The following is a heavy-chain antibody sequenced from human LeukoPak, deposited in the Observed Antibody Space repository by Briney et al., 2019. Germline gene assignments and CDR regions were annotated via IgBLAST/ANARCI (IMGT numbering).Heavy chain of an antibody. J-gene: IGHJ4*02. CDR1: GFTFSSYG. D-gene: IGHD5-24*01. CDR2: ISYDGSNK. V-gene: IGHV3-30*18. CDR3: AKDPQDGYNQAGLLDY. Sequence: GGSLRLSCAASGFTFSSYGMHWVRQAPGKGLEWVAVISYDGSNKYYADSVKGRFTISRDNSKNTLYLQMNSLRAEDTAVYYCAKDPQDGYNQAGLLDYWGQGTLVTVSS.